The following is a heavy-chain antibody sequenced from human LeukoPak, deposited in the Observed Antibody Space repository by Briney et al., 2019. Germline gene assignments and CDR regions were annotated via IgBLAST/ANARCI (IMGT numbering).Heavy chain of an antibody. V-gene: IGHV1-69*05. CDR1: GGTFSSYA. CDR2: IIPIFGTA. Sequence: EASVKVSCKASGGTFSSYAISWVRQAPGQGLEWMGGIIPIFGTANYAQKFQGRVTITTDESTSTAYMELSSLRSEDTAVYYCARDYYDSSGYSGWFDPWGQGTLVTVSS. D-gene: IGHD3-22*01. CDR3: ARDYYDSSGYSGWFDP. J-gene: IGHJ5*02.